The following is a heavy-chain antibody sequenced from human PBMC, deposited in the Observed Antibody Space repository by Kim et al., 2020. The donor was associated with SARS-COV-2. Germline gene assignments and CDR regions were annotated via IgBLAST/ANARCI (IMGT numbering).Heavy chain of an antibody. D-gene: IGHD6-19*01. CDR2: ISWNSGTI. V-gene: IGHV3-9*01. Sequence: GGSLRLSCVASGFTFGDYAMHWVRQAPGKGLEWVSGISWNSGTIGYADSVKGRFTISRDNAKNSLYLQMNILRTEDTALYYCAKDVGGWSHADYWGQGTRVTVAS. J-gene: IGHJ4*02. CDR1: GFTFGDYA. CDR3: AKDVGGWSHADY.